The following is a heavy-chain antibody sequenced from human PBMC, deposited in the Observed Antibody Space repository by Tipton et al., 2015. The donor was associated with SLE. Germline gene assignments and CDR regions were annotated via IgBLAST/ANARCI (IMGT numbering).Heavy chain of an antibody. Sequence: GLVKPSETLSLTCTVSGGSITNHYWNWIRQPPGKGLEWIGSIYGSGSSYYNPSLRSRVTISVDTSKNQFSLKLSSVTAADTAVYFCARDPPSSYYYGMDVWGRGATVTVSS. V-gene: IGHV4-4*07. CDR3: ARDPPSSYYYGMDV. CDR2: IYGSGSS. J-gene: IGHJ6*02. D-gene: IGHD3-10*01. CDR1: GGSITNHY.